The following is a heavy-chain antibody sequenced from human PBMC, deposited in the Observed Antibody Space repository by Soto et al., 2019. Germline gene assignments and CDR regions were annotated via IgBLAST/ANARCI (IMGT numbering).Heavy chain of an antibody. CDR1: VYSITITNL. D-gene: IGHD3-16*01. CDR2: IYHSGST. V-gene: IGHV4-4*02. J-gene: IGHJ5*02. Sequence: PSDTLSLTCAVFVYSITITNLWSCVGQPPGKGLEWIGEIYHSGSTNYNPSLKSRVTISVDKSKNQFSLKLSSVTAADTAVYYCARDRFGPFGAFDPWGQGTLVS. CDR3: ARDRFGPFGAFDP.